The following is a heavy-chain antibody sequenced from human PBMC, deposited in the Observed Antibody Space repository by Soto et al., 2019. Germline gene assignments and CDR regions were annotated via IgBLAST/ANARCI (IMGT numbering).Heavy chain of an antibody. J-gene: IGHJ6*02. Sequence: SVKVSCKASGGTFSSYAISWVRQAPGQGLEWMGGIIPIFGTADYAQKFQGRVTITADKSTSTAYMELSSLRSEDTAVYYCARAAGGANYYYYGMDVWGQGTTVTVS. V-gene: IGHV1-69*06. D-gene: IGHD3-16*01. CDR2: IIPIFGTA. CDR1: GGTFSSYA. CDR3: ARAAGGANYYYYGMDV.